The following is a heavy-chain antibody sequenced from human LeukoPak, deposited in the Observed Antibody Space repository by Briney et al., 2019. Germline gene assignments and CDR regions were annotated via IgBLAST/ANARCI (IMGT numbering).Heavy chain of an antibody. D-gene: IGHD6-13*01. CDR1: GFTVSSNY. CDR3: ARDPIGIAAAGTDY. CDR2: IYSGGST. J-gene: IGHJ4*02. V-gene: IGHV3-53*01. Sequence: GGSLRLSCAASGFTVSSNYMSWVRQAPGKGLEWVSVIYSGGSTYYADSVKGRSTISRDNSKNTLYLQMNSLRAEDTAVYYCARDPIGIAAAGTDYWGQGTLVTVSS.